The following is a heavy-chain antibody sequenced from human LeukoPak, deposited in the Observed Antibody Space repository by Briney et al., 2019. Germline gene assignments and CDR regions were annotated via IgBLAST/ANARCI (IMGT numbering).Heavy chain of an antibody. D-gene: IGHD3-10*01. CDR2: ISGSGGTK. V-gene: IGHV3-23*01. CDR3: ANGAHVGVDNY. CDR1: GFTFSNYA. J-gene: IGHJ4*02. Sequence: GGSLRLSCAASGFTFSNYAMSWVRQAPGKGLEWVSGISGSGGTKYYGDSVKGRFTISRDNSKNTLYLQMNSLRAEETAVYYCANGAHVGVDNYWGQGTLVTVSP.